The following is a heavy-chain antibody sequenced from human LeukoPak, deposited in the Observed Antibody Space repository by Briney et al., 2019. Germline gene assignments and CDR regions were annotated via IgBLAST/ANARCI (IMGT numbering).Heavy chain of an antibody. J-gene: IGHJ6*03. CDR2: ISSSSSTI. Sequence: PGGSLRLSCAASGFTFSSYSMNWVRQAPGKGLEWVSYISSSSSTIYYADSVKGRFTISRDNAKNSLYLQMNSLRAEDTAVYYCARDSSPLVYYYMDVWGKGTTVTVSS. V-gene: IGHV3-48*04. CDR1: GFTFSSYS. D-gene: IGHD6-19*01. CDR3: ARDSSPLVYYYMDV.